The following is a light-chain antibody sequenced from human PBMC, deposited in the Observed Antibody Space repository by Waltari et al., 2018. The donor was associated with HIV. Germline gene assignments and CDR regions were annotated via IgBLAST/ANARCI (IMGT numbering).Light chain of an antibody. CDR1: SYNIGNNA. V-gene: IGLV1-36*01. Sequence: QSVLTQPPSVSEAPRQRVTLSCSGRSYNIGNNAVNWYQHLPGKPPKLLIYYDDLLASGVSDRFSGSKSGTSASLAISGLQSEDESDYYCAAWDDSLNGVVFGGGTKLTVL. J-gene: IGLJ2*01. CDR2: YDD. CDR3: AAWDDSLNGVV.